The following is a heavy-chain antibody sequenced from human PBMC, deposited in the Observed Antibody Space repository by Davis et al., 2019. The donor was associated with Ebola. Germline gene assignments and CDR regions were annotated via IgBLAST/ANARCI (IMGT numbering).Heavy chain of an antibody. CDR3: ARSTGYYDSSGYPYYFDY. V-gene: IGHV1-18*04. Sequence: AASVKVSCKASGYTFTIYGISWVRQAPGQGLQWMGWISAYNGNTNYVQKLQGRVTMTTDTSTSTAYMELRSLRSDDTAVYYCARSTGYYDSSGYPYYFDYWGQGTLVTVSS. D-gene: IGHD3-22*01. CDR2: ISAYNGNT. CDR1: GYTFTIYG. J-gene: IGHJ4*02.